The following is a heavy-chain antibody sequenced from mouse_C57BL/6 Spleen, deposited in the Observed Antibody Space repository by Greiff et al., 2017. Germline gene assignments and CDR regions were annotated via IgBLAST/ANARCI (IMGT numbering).Heavy chain of an antibody. D-gene: IGHD4-1*02. CDR2: IYPGDGDT. V-gene: IGHV1-80*01. CDR3: ARSNWNWYFDV. Sequence: VKLVESGAELVKPGASVKISCKASGYAFSSYWMNWVKQRPGKGLEWIGQIYPGDGDTNYNGKFKGKATLTADKSSSTAYMQLSSLTSEDSAVYFCARSNWNWYFDVWGTGTTVTVSS. J-gene: IGHJ1*03. CDR1: GYAFSSYW.